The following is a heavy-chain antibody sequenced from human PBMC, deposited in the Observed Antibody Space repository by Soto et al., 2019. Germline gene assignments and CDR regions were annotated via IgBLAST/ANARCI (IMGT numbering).Heavy chain of an antibody. V-gene: IGHV4-34*01. Sequence: QSQTLSLTCAVYGGSFSGYYWSWIRQPPGKGLEWIGEINHSGSTNYNPSLKSRVTISVDTSKNQFSLKLSSVTAADTAVYYCARLGLLLHAFDIWGQGTMVTVSS. D-gene: IGHD3-22*01. CDR3: ARLGLLLHAFDI. CDR2: INHSGST. CDR1: GGSFSGYY. J-gene: IGHJ3*02.